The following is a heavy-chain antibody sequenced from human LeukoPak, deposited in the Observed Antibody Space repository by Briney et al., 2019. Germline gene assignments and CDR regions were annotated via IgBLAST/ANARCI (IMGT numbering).Heavy chain of an antibody. V-gene: IGHV1-2*02. J-gene: IGHJ5*02. CDR2: INPNSGGT. CDR3: ARVDLGYCSGGSCYGQYNWFDP. CDR1: GYTFTGYY. Sequence: ASVKVSCKASGYTFTGYYMHWVRQPPGQGLEWMGWINPNSGGTNYAQKFQGRVTMTRDTSISTAYMELSRLRSDDTAVYYCARVDLGYCSGGSCYGQYNWFDPWGQGTLVTVSS. D-gene: IGHD2-15*01.